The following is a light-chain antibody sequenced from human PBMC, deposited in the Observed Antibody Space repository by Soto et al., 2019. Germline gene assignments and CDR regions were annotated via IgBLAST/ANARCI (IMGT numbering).Light chain of an antibody. CDR1: SSDVGGYNY. V-gene: IGLV2-14*01. J-gene: IGLJ2*01. Sequence: QSALTQPASVSGSPGQSITISCTGTSSDVGGYNYVSWYQQHPGKAPKLMIYDVSNRPSGVSNRFSGSNSGNTASLTISGLQAEDEADYYCSSFTSSTPPVFGGGTKLTVL. CDR3: SSFTSSTPPV. CDR2: DVS.